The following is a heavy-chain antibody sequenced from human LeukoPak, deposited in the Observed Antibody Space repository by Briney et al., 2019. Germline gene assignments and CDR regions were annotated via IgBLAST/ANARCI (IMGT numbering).Heavy chain of an antibody. CDR1: RFTFLSDA. CDR3: AKEKEVGAYFDY. CDR2: YSGCRGIT. J-gene: IGHJ4*02. Sequence: GGSLILAFSTPRFTFLSDAMSWVPWAPGKGLEWVSAYSGCRGITYYADSVKGRFTISRENSKNTLYLQMNSLRAEDTAVYYCAKEKEVGAYFDYWGQGTLVTVSS. D-gene: IGHD1-26*01. V-gene: IGHV3-23*01.